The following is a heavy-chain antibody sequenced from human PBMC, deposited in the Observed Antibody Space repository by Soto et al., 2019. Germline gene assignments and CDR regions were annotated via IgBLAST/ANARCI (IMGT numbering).Heavy chain of an antibody. CDR1: GGSFSGYY. CDR2: INHSGST. D-gene: IGHD3-10*01. J-gene: IGHJ6*02. V-gene: IGHV4-34*01. CDR3: ARGRVRYYGSGSYSNYGMDV. Sequence: PSETRSRTCAVYGGSFSGYYWSWIRQPPGKGLEWIGEINHSGSTNYNPSLKSRVTISVDTSKNQFSLKLSSVTAADTAVYYCARGRVRYYGSGSYSNYGMDVWGQGTTVTVSS.